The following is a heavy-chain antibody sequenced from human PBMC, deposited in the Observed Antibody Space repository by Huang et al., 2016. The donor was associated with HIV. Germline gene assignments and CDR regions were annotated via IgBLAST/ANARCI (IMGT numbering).Heavy chain of an antibody. V-gene: IGHV1-69*01. J-gene: IGHJ4*02. CDR1: GGSFRDQI. D-gene: IGHD3-16*01. CDR2: ISPLVRAP. CDR3: AMSLRYQYDSRSYWGRYFDY. Sequence: QVQLEQSGPAVRKPGSSVKVSCQASGGSFRDQIISWVRQAPGQRFGWWGCISPLVRAPAYEQKVKGRVKMTADESTATIYMELNSLTSEDTAVYYCAMSLRYQYDSRSYWGRYFDYWGQGTLVTVSS.